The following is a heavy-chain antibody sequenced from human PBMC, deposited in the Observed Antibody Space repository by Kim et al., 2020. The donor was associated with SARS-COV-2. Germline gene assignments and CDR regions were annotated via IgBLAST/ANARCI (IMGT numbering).Heavy chain of an antibody. V-gene: IGHV4-30-2*05. CDR3: ARARDYYDSSGYPYWYFDL. D-gene: IGHD3-22*01. J-gene: IGHJ2*01. Sequence: SRVTISVDTSKDQFSLKLSSVTAADTAVYYCARARDYYDSSGYPYWYFDLWGRGTLVTVSS.